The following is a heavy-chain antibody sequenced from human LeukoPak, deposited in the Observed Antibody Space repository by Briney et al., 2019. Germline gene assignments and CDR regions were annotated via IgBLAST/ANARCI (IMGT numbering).Heavy chain of an antibody. J-gene: IGHJ4*02. Sequence: SETLSLTCTVSGGSISSDYWSWVRQPAGKGLEWIGRIYTSGSTNYNPSLKSRVTMSVDTSKNQVSLKLSSVTAADTAVYYCARGPYCSSTSCFIDYWGQGTLVTVSS. CDR2: IYTSGST. D-gene: IGHD2-2*01. CDR3: ARGPYCSSTSCFIDY. V-gene: IGHV4-4*07. CDR1: GGSISSDY.